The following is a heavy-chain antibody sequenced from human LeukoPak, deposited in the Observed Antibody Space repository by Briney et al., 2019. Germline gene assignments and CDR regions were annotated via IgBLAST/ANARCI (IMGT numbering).Heavy chain of an antibody. Sequence: SETLSLTCTVSGGSISSSSYYWGWIRQPPGKGLEWIGSIYYSGSTYYNPSLKSRVTISVDTSKNQFSLKLSSVTAADTAVYYCARLQQQLVDYWGQGTLVTVSS. CDR2: IYYSGST. J-gene: IGHJ4*02. D-gene: IGHD6-13*01. CDR1: GGSISSSSYY. CDR3: ARLQQQLVDY. V-gene: IGHV4-39*01.